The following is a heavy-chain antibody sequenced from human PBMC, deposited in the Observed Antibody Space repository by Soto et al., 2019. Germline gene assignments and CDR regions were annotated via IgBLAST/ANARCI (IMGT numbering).Heavy chain of an antibody. J-gene: IGHJ4*02. CDR2: IYYSGST. V-gene: IGHV4-39*01. D-gene: IGHD6-19*01. CDR1: GGSISSSSYY. CDR3: ARLWSSGWYSFDY. Sequence: SETLSLTCTVSGGSISSSSYYWGWIRQPPGKGLEWIGSIYYSGSTYYNPSLKSRVTISVDTSKNQFSLKLSSVTAEDTAVYYCARLWSSGWYSFDYWGQGTLVTVSS.